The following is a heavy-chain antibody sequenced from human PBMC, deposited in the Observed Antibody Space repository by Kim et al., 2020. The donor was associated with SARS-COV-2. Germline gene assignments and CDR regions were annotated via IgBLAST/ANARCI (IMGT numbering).Heavy chain of an antibody. CDR2: ISSSSSYI. Sequence: GGSLRLSCAASGFTFSSYSMNWVRQAPGKGLEWVSSISSSSSYIYYADSVKGRFTISRDNAKNSLYLQMNSLRAEDTAVYYCATFHGGLSFDYWGQGTLVTVSS. J-gene: IGHJ4*02. CDR3: ATFHGGLSFDY. CDR1: GFTFSSYS. V-gene: IGHV3-21*01. D-gene: IGHD3-10*01.